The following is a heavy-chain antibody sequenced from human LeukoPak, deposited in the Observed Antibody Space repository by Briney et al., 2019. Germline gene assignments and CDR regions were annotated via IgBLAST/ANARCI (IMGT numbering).Heavy chain of an antibody. CDR3: TRDRRTLYCSSTSCYEFDY. Sequence: QAGGSLRLSCTASGSTFGDYAMSWFRQAPGKGLEWVGFIRSKAYGGTTEYAASVKGRFTISRDDSKSIAYLQMNSLKTEDTAVYYCTRDRRTLYCSSTSCYEFDYWGQGTLVTVSS. D-gene: IGHD2-2*01. CDR2: IRSKAYGGTT. V-gene: IGHV3-49*03. CDR1: GSTFGDYA. J-gene: IGHJ4*02.